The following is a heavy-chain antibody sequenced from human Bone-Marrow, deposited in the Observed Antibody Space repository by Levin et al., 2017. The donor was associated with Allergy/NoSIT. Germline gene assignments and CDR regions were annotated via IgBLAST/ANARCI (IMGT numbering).Heavy chain of an antibody. D-gene: IGHD1-20*01. Sequence: PGGSLRLSCVASGSMFSSYTINWVRQAPGQGLEWVSSISRTSHDIHYGDSVKGRFTISRDNAKTSVYLHLNSLRAEDTAVYYCTRDVRSIIGRSGPFDVWGQGTLVTVSS. CDR2: ISRTSHDI. J-gene: IGHJ4*02. CDR1: GSMFSSYT. CDR3: TRDVRSIIGRSGPFDV. V-gene: IGHV3-21*06.